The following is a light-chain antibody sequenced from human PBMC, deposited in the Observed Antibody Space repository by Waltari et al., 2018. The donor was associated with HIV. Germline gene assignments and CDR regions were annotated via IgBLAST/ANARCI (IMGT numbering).Light chain of an antibody. CDR3: QQSYSSPLT. CDR1: QTVTNK. Sequence: DIQMTQSPSPLSESVGDSVSITCRASQTVTNKVNWYQQKPGKAPQVLIYDASTLQSGVPSRFRGGGSGTDFTLTITSLQPDDFATYFCQQSYSSPLTFGPGTKVDIK. CDR2: DAS. V-gene: IGKV1-39*01. J-gene: IGKJ3*01.